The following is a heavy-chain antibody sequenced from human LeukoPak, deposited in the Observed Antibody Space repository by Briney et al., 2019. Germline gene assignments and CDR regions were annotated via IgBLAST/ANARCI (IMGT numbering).Heavy chain of an antibody. Sequence: GGSLRLSCAASGFSFGSYTLTWVRQPPGMGLEWVSLLSGSGGKTHYADSVKGRFTISRDNSRNTVYLQMNTLRAEDTAVYYCAKDRKIRGVTAFDYWGQGTLVTVSS. CDR1: GFSFGSYT. D-gene: IGHD3-10*01. CDR2: LSGSGGKT. V-gene: IGHV3-23*01. J-gene: IGHJ4*02. CDR3: AKDRKIRGVTAFDY.